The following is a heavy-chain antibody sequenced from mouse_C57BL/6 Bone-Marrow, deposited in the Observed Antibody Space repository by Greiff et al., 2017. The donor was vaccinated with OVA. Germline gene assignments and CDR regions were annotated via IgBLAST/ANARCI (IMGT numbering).Heavy chain of an antibody. V-gene: IGHV2-9-1*01. D-gene: IGHD1-1*01. J-gene: IGHJ2*01. CDR3: ARNYYGSSYAGYFDD. CDR1: GFSLTSYA. Sequence: VQRVESGPGLVAPSQSLSITCTVSGFSLTSYAISWVRQPPGKGLEWLGVIWTGGGTNYNSALKSRLSISKDNSKSQVFLKMNSLQTDDTARYYCARNYYGSSYAGYFDDWGQGTTLTVSS. CDR2: IWTGGGT.